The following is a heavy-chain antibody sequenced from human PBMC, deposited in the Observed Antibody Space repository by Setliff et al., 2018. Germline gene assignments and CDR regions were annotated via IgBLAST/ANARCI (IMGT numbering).Heavy chain of an antibody. CDR1: GGSISSGSYY. Sequence: SETLSLTCTVSGGSISSGSYYWSWIRQPAGKGLEWIGHFHTGGSTNYNRSLRSRVSISVDTSRNQFSLKLSSVTAADTAVYYCARHHRGVIISWFDPWGQGTLVTVSS. CDR2: FHTGGST. CDR3: ARHHRGVIISWFDP. J-gene: IGHJ5*02. V-gene: IGHV4-61*09. D-gene: IGHD3-10*01.